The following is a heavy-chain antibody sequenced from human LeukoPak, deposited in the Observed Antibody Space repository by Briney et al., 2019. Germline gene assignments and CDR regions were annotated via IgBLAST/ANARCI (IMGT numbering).Heavy chain of an antibody. D-gene: IGHD3-22*01. CDR1: GYTFTSYG. V-gene: IGHV1-18*01. CDR3: ARARGRNYYDSSGYYYYYYGMDV. J-gene: IGHJ6*02. CDR2: ISAYNGNT. Sequence: ASVKVSCKASGYTFTSYGISWVRQAPGQGLEWMGWISAYNGNTNYAQKFQGRVTITADKSTSTAYMELSSLRSEDTAVYYCARARGRNYYDSSGYYYYYYGMDVWGQGTTVTVSS.